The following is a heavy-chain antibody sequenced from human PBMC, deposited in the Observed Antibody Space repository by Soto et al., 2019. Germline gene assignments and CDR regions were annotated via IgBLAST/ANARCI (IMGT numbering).Heavy chain of an antibody. Sequence: ASETLSLTCTVSGGSISSGDYYWSWIRQPPGKGLEWIGYIYYSGSTYYNPSLKSRVTISVDTSKNQFSLKLSSVTAADTAVYYCAREEAQYYYDSSGYPHHAFDIWGQGTMVTVSS. J-gene: IGHJ3*02. V-gene: IGHV4-30-4*01. CDR3: AREEAQYYYDSSGYPHHAFDI. CDR1: GGSISSGDYY. D-gene: IGHD3-22*01. CDR2: IYYSGST.